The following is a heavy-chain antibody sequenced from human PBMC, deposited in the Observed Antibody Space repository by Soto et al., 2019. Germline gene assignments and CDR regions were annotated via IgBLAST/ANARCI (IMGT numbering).Heavy chain of an antibody. CDR3: ARGGSASDFDR. D-gene: IGHD6-6*01. CDR2: ISAYNGNT. V-gene: IGHV1-18*01. Sequence: ASVKVSCKTSGFTFTNYGINWVRQAPGQGLEWMGWISAYNGNTNYAQKFQGRVTVTTDTSTTTAYMELRSPRSDDTAVYYCARGGSASDFDRWGQGTLVTVSS. J-gene: IGHJ4*02. CDR1: GFTFTNYG.